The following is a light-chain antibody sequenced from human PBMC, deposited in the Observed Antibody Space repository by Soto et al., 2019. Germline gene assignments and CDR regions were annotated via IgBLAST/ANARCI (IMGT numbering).Light chain of an antibody. J-gene: IGKJ1*01. CDR2: GAS. CDR1: QSVSSN. CDR3: QQYNNWPPWT. V-gene: IGKV3-15*01. Sequence: ERVMTQSPATLSMSPGERATLSCRASQSVSSNLACYQQKPGQAPRLLIYGASTRATGIPARFSGSGSGTEFTLTISSLQSEDFAVYYCQQYNNWPPWTFGQGTKVEIK.